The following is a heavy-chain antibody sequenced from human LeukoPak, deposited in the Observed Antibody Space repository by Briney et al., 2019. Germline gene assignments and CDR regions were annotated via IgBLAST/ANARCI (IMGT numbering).Heavy chain of an antibody. Sequence: ASVKVSCKASGYTFTGYYMHWVRQAPGQGLEWMGWINPNSGGTNYAQKFQGRVTMTRDTSISTAYMELSRLRSDDTAVYYCARGPLVAAKGGVDYWGQGTLVTVSS. CDR2: INPNSGGT. CDR1: GYTFTGYY. V-gene: IGHV1-2*02. J-gene: IGHJ4*02. CDR3: ARGPLVAAKGGVDY. D-gene: IGHD2-15*01.